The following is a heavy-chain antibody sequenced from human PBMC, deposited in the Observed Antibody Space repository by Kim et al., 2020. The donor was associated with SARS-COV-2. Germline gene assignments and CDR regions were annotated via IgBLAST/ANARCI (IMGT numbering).Heavy chain of an antibody. CDR3: ARGESLYSSSWPFDY. V-gene: IGHV4-34*01. Sequence: PSLKSRVTISVDTSKNQFSLKLSSVTAADTAVYYCARGESLYSSSWPFDYWGQRALVTVSS. D-gene: IGHD6-13*01. J-gene: IGHJ4*02.